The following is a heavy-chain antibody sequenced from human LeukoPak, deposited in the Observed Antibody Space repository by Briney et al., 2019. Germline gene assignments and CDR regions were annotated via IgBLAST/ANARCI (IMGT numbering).Heavy chain of an antibody. CDR3: AKGHYDFDGTSYPTEFDY. CDR2: TSGSGGST. Sequence: GGSLRLSCAASGFSFSSYAMSWVRRAPGKGLEWVSATSGSGGSTYYADSVKGRFTISRDNSKNTLYLQMNSLGAEDTAVYYCAKGHYDFDGTSYPTEFDYWGQGTLVTVSS. D-gene: IGHD3-22*01. CDR1: GFSFSSYA. V-gene: IGHV3-23*01. J-gene: IGHJ4*02.